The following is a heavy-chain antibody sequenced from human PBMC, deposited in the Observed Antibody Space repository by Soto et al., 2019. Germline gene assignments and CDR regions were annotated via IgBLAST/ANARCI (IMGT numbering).Heavy chain of an antibody. CDR3: ARDREAARPGWFDP. J-gene: IGHJ5*02. CDR1: GYTFTTYG. V-gene: IGHV1-18*04. CDR2: ISAYNGNT. D-gene: IGHD6-6*01. Sequence: GASVKVSCKASGYTFTTYGLSWVRQAPGQGLEWLGWISAYNGNTNYAQKFQGRVTMTTDTPTSTAYMELRNLRSDDTAVYYCARDREAARPGWFDPWGQGTLVTVSS.